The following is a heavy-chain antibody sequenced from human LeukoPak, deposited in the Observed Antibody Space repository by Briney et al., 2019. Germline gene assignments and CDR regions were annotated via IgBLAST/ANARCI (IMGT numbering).Heavy chain of an antibody. V-gene: IGHV4-38-2*02. CDR3: ARDGSGYRYGYHY. CDR1: VYSIRRGYY. D-gene: IGHD5-18*01. J-gene: IGHJ4*02. CDR2: IYHSGYT. Sequence: SETLSLTRGGSVYSIRRGYYWGWIRPPPGKGLEWIGSIYHSGYTYYSSSLKSRVTISVDTSKNQFSLKLSCVTAAGTAVYYCARDGSGYRYGYHYWGQGTLVTVFS.